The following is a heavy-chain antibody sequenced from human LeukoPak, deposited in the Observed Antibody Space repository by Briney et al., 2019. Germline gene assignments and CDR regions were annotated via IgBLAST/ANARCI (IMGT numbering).Heavy chain of an antibody. V-gene: IGHV3-48*01. Sequence: PGGSLRLSCTTSGFTFSSYAMSWVRQAPGKGLEWGSYISGSSSTIYYVDSVKGRFTISRDNGKNTLYLQMNSLRAEDTAVYHCARGSTYYDSSGQVPFDYWGQGTLVTVSS. J-gene: IGHJ4*02. D-gene: IGHD3-22*01. CDR3: ARGSTYYDSSGQVPFDY. CDR2: ISGSSSTI. CDR1: GFTFSSYA.